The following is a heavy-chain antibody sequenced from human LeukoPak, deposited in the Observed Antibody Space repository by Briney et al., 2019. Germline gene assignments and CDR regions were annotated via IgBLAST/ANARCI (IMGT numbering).Heavy chain of an antibody. V-gene: IGHV3-73*01. CDR3: TRHSQWLVGSGYFDY. CDR2: IRSKATSSAT. D-gene: IGHD6-19*01. J-gene: IGHJ4*02. Sequence: PGXSLRLSCAASGFTFSGYAMRWVRQASGKGLEWVGGIRSKATSSATAYAASVKGRFTISRDDSKNTAYLQMNSLKTEDTAVYSCTRHSQWLVGSGYFDYWGQGTLVTVSS. CDR1: GFTFSGYA.